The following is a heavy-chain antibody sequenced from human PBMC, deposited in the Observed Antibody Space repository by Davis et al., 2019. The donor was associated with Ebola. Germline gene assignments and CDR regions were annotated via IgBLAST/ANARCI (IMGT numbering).Heavy chain of an antibody. CDR2: ISYDGSNK. CDR3: AKDYLGYCSGGSCYSGWFDP. CDR1: GFTFSSYG. V-gene: IGHV3-30*18. Sequence: GESLKISCAASGFTFSSYGMHWVRQAPGKGLEWVAVISYDGSNKYYADSVKGRFTISRDNSKNTLYLQMNSLRAEDTSVYYCAKDYLGYCSGGSCYSGWFDPWGQGTLVTVSS. D-gene: IGHD2-15*01. J-gene: IGHJ5*02.